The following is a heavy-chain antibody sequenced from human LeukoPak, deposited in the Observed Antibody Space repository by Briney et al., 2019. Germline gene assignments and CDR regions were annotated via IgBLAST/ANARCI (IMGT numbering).Heavy chain of an antibody. V-gene: IGHV3-9*01. J-gene: IGHJ4*02. Sequence: GRSLRLSCAASGFTFDDYAMHWVRQAPGKGLEWVSGISWNSGSIGYADSVKGRFTISRDNAEKSLYLLMNSLRVEDTAVYYCARNERWGRGTLVTVSS. CDR2: ISWNSGSI. CDR3: ARNER. CDR1: GFTFDDYA.